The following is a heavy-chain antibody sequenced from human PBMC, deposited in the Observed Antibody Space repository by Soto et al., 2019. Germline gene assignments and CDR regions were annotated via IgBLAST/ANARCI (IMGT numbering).Heavy chain of an antibody. CDR1: GFTFSSYG. CDR3: ARGGGGGGFDY. V-gene: IGHV3-33*01. Sequence: QVQLVESGGGVVQPGRSLRLSCAASGFTFSSYGMHWVRQAPGKGLEWVAVMWYDGRNKYYADSVKGRFTISRDNSKNPWYWKINSRRAEDTAVYYWARGGGGGGFDYWGQGTLVTVSS. J-gene: IGHJ4*02. CDR2: MWYDGRNK. D-gene: IGHD3-16*01.